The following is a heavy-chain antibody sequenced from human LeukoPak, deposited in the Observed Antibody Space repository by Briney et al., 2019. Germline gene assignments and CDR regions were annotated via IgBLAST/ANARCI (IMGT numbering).Heavy chain of an antibody. CDR1: GLTFGSYG. D-gene: IGHD3-22*01. Sequence: GGSLRLSCAASGLTFGSYGMHWVRQAPGKGLEWVAFIRYDGSNKYYADSVKGRFTISRDNSKNTLYLQMNSLRAEDTAVYYCAKGHDTYYYDSSGYLDAFDIWGQGTMVTVSS. J-gene: IGHJ3*02. CDR3: AKGHDTYYYDSSGYLDAFDI. V-gene: IGHV3-30*02. CDR2: IRYDGSNK.